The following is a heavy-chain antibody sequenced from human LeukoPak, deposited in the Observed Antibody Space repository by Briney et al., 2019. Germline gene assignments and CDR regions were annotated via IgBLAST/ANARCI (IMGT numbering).Heavy chain of an antibody. V-gene: IGHV3-20*04. CDR2: INWNGGST. J-gene: IGHJ4*02. Sequence: PGGSLRLSCAASGFTFSSYSMNWVRQAPGKGLEWVSGINWNGGSTGYADSVKGRFTISRDNAKNSLYLQMNSLRAEDTALYYCARARGGGSYVFDYWGQGTLVTVSS. D-gene: IGHD1-26*01. CDR3: ARARGGGSYVFDY. CDR1: GFTFSSYS.